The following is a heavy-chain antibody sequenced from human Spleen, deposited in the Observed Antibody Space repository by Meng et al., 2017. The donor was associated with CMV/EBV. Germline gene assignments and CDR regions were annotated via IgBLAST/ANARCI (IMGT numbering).Heavy chain of an antibody. Sequence: ASVKVSCKASGYPFTGHYMHWVRQAPGQGLEWMGWIHPHRGDTNYAQQFQGRVTLTRDTSINTGYMELTRLTSDDTAVYYCARDNNWGPDYWGQGTLVTVSS. V-gene: IGHV1-2*02. D-gene: IGHD7-27*01. J-gene: IGHJ4*02. CDR2: IHPHRGDT. CDR3: ARDNNWGPDY. CDR1: GYPFTGHY.